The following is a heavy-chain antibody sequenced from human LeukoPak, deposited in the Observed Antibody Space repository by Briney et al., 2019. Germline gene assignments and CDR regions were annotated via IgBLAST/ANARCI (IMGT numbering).Heavy chain of an antibody. V-gene: IGHV3-48*01. Sequence: GGSLRLSCAASGFTFSSHGMNWVRQAPGKGLEWVSGISPNGVITYYADSVKGRFTISRDNAKNSLCLQMNSLRAEDTAVYYCAGDGLAAGNYYYYYMDVWGKGTTVTVSS. CDR1: GFTFSSHG. CDR2: ISPNGVIT. CDR3: AGDGLAAGNYYYYYMDV. D-gene: IGHD6-13*01. J-gene: IGHJ6*03.